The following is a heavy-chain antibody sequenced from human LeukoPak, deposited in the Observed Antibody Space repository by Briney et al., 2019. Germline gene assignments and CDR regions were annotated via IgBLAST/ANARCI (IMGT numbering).Heavy chain of an antibody. Sequence: GGSLRLSCAASGFTFSSYAMSWVRQAPGKGLEWVSAISGSGGSTYYADSVKGRFTISRDNSKNTVYLQMNSLRAEDTAVYYCAKVRGYCSSTSCYYSYGMDVWGQGTTV. D-gene: IGHD2-2*01. V-gene: IGHV3-23*01. CDR1: GFTFSSYA. CDR2: ISGSGGST. CDR3: AKVRGYCSSTSCYYSYGMDV. J-gene: IGHJ6*02.